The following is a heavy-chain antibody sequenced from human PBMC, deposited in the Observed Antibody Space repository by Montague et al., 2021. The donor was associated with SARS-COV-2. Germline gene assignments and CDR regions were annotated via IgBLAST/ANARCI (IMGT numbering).Heavy chain of an antibody. D-gene: IGHD2-21*01. CDR2: IYYSGST. CDR1: GGSISSYY. CDR3: ARGGDMNWFDP. Sequence: SETLSLTCTVSGGSISSYYWSWIRQPPGEGLEWIGYIYYSGSTNSNPSLKSRVTISVDTSKNQFSLKLSSVTAADTAVYYCARGGDMNWFDPWGQGTLVTVSS. V-gene: IGHV4-59*01. J-gene: IGHJ5*02.